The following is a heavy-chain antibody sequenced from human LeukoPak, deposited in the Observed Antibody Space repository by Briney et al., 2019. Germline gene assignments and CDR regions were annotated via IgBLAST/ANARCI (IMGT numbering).Heavy chain of an antibody. CDR1: GGSISSSSYY. CDR2: TYYSGST. D-gene: IGHD2-2*01. Sequence: SETLSLXCTVSGGSISSSSYYWGWNRQPPGKGPEWIGSTYYSGSTYYNPSLKSRVTISVDTSKNQFSLKLSSVTAADTAVYYCASRYCSSTSCPFDYWGQGTLVTVSS. V-gene: IGHV4-39*01. CDR3: ASRYCSSTSCPFDY. J-gene: IGHJ4*02.